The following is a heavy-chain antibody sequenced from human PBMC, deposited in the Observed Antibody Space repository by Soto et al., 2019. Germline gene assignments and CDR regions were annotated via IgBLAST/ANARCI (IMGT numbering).Heavy chain of an antibody. CDR3: ARAGDWNYVQDF. Sequence: GGSLRLSCAASGFTFTHYRIHWVRQAPGKGLEWVARINSDGSNINYADSVKGRFTISRDNSKNTVFLQMHSLTGDDSALYFCARAGDWNYVQDFWGQGTLVTVSS. CDR2: INSDGSNI. CDR1: GFTFTHYR. V-gene: IGHV3-74*01. D-gene: IGHD1-7*01. J-gene: IGHJ4*02.